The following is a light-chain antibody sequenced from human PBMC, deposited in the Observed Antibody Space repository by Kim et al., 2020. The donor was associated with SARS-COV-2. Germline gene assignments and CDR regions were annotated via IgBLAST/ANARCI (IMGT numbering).Light chain of an antibody. CDR1: ESVRTN. Sequence: EIVMTQFPATLSVSPGERATLSCMASESVRTNLAWYQQKPGQAPRLLIYGASTRAPGVPARFSGSGSITEFTLTISSLQSEDFGVYYCQQYNNWPPWTFGRGTKVDIK. CDR2: GAS. CDR3: QQYNNWPPWT. V-gene: IGKV3-15*01. J-gene: IGKJ1*01.